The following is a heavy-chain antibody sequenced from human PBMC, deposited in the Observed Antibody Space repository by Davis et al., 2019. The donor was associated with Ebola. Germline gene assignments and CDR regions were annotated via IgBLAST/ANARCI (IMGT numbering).Heavy chain of an antibody. CDR1: GFTFSSYG. D-gene: IGHD5-12*01. CDR3: ANIVATIGGVDY. Sequence: PGGSLRLSCAASGFTFSSYGFHWVRQAPGKGLEWVAFVWSDGNNKYYADSVKGRFTISRDNAKNSLYLQMNSLRAEDTAVYYCANIVATIGGVDYWGQGTLVTVSS. V-gene: IGHV3-33*03. J-gene: IGHJ4*02. CDR2: VWSDGNNK.